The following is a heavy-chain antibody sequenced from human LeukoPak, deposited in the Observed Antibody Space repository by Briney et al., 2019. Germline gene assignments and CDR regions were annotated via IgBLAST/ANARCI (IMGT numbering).Heavy chain of an antibody. V-gene: IGHV4-59*01. CDR2: VYNSESA. D-gene: IGHD3-22*01. Sequence: SETLSLTCIVSGGSISRYYWNWIRQPPGKGLEWIGYVYNSESANYNASLKSRVTMSLDMSKNQFSLKLSSVTAADTAVYYCARGHYYDSSGYFAYFDYWGQGALVTVSP. CDR3: ARGHYYDSSGYFAYFDY. J-gene: IGHJ4*02. CDR1: GGSISRYY.